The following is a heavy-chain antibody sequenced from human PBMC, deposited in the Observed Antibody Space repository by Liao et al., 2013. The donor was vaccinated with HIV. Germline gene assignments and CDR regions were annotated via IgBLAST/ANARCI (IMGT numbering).Heavy chain of an antibody. CDR2: INHSGST. D-gene: IGHD2-15*01. J-gene: IGHJ2*01. Sequence: QVQLQQWGAGLLKPSETLSLTCAVYGGSFSGYFWSWIRQPPGKGLEWIGEINHSGSTNYNPSLKSRVTLSVDTSKNQFSLKLSSVTAADTAVYYCARERIPLKFGYFDLWGRGTLVAVSS. CDR3: ARERIPLKFGYFDL. V-gene: IGHV4-34*01. CDR1: GGSFSGYF.